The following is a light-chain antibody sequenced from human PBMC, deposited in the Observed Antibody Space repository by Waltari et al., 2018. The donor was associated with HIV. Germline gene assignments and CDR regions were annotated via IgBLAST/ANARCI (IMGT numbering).Light chain of an antibody. CDR3: QQYDSSPGT. J-gene: IGKJ4*01. V-gene: IGKV3-20*01. CDR2: GAS. Sequence: PGERATLSCRASQNVSNDYLAWYQQRLGQAPRILIYGASSRATGIPDRFSGSGSGTDFTLTISRLEPEDFAVYYCQQYDSSPGTFGGGTKVEIK. CDR1: QNVSNDY.